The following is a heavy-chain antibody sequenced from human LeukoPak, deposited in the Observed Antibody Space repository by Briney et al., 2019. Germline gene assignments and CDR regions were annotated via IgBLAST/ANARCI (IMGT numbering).Heavy chain of an antibody. CDR3: ARQLYAFDI. Sequence: SETLSLTCAVYGGSFSGYYWSWIRQPPGKGLEWIGEINHSGSTNYNPSLKSRVTISVDTSKNQFSLKLSSVSAADTAVYYCARQLYAFDIWGQGTMVTVSS. V-gene: IGHV4-34*01. D-gene: IGHD1-1*01. CDR2: INHSGST. CDR1: GGSFSGYY. J-gene: IGHJ3*02.